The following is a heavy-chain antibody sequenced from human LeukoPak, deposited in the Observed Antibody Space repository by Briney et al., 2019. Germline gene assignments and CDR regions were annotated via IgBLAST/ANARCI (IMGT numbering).Heavy chain of an antibody. CDR3: ARAHRIQLWSYYFDY. CDR2: IWYDGSNK. D-gene: IGHD5-18*01. J-gene: IGHJ4*02. Sequence: GGSLRLSCGASGFTFSSYGMHWVRQAPGKGLEWVAVIWYDGSNKYYADSVKGRFTISRDNSKNTLYLQMNSLRAEDTAVYYCARAHRIQLWSYYFDYWGQGTLVTVSS. CDR1: GFTFSSYG. V-gene: IGHV3-33*08.